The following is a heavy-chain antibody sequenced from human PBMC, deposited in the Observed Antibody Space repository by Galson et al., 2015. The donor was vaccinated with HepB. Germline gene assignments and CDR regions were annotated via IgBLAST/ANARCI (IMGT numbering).Heavy chain of an antibody. J-gene: IGHJ5*02. CDR3: AKLRRIAPMQLSDNQIDP. CDR1: GFTFSDYY. D-gene: IGHD1-1*01. V-gene: IGHV3-11*06. CDR2: ISSSASYK. Sequence: SLRLSCATSGFTFSDYYMSWIRQAPGKGLEWVSYISSSASYKNYADSVKGRFTISRDNAENSLYLQMNSLRAEDTAVYYCAKLRRIAPMQLSDNQIDPRGQGTLVTDSS.